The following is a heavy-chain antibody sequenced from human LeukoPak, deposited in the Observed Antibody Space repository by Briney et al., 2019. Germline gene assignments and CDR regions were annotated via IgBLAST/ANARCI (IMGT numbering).Heavy chain of an antibody. CDR2: IYYSGNS. D-gene: IGHD3-10*01. V-gene: IGHV4-59*01. Sequence: SETLSLTCTVSGGSISTYYWTWIRQPPGKGLEWIGYIYYSGNSNYNPSLKSRVTISVDTSKNQFSLNLTSVTAADTAVYSCARHLGYSYGLKYFDYWGQGTLVTVSS. CDR1: GGSISTYY. J-gene: IGHJ4*02. CDR3: ARHLGYSYGLKYFDY.